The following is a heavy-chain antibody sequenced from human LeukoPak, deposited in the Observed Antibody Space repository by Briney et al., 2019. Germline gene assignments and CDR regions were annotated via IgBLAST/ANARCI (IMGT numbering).Heavy chain of an antibody. Sequence: KSSETLSLTCAVSGGSISSGGYSWSWIRQPPGKGPEWIGYIYHSGSTYYNPSLKSRVTISVDRSKNQFSLKLSSVTAADTAVYYCARVVGDSSGYLSSENWFDPWGQGTLVTVSS. J-gene: IGHJ5*02. CDR2: IYHSGST. CDR3: ARVVGDSSGYLSSENWFDP. CDR1: GGSISSGGYS. D-gene: IGHD3-22*01. V-gene: IGHV4-30-2*01.